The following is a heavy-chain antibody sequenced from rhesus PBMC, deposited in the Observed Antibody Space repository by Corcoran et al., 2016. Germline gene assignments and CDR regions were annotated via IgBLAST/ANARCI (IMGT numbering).Heavy chain of an antibody. J-gene: IGHJ4*01. CDR1: GGSISRGYD. CDR3: ARGGFY. V-gene: IGHV4-76*01. CDR2: IYGSSEST. Sequence: QVQLQESGPGVVKPSETLSPTCAVSGGSISRGYDWSWIPQPPGKGLGWIGYIYGSSESTPYNPSLKTRVTISKDASTNPFSLKLSSVTAADTAVYYCARGGFYWGQGVLVTVSS.